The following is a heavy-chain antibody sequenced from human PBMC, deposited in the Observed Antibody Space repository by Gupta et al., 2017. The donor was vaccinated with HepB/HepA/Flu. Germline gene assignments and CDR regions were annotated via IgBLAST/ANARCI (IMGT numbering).Heavy chain of an antibody. J-gene: IGHJ6*03. Sequence: QVQLVQSGAEVKKPGPSVKVSCKASGGTFSSYAISWVRQAPGQGLEWMGGIIPIFGTANYAQKFQGRVTITADESTSTAYMELSSLRSEDTAVYYCARSSGSYSYYYYYYMDVWGKGTTVTVSS. CDR1: GGTFSSYA. CDR2: IIPIFGTA. V-gene: IGHV1-69*01. D-gene: IGHD1-26*01. CDR3: ARSSGSYSYYYYYYMDV.